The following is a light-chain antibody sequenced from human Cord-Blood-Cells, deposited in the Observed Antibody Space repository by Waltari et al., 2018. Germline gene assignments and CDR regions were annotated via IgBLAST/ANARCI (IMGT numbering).Light chain of an antibody. CDR2: DVS. CDR3: SSYTSSSTLV. CDR1: SSDAGGYNY. V-gene: IGLV2-14*01. Sequence: QSALTQPASVSGSPGQSIIISCTGTSSDAGGYNYVSWYPQHPGKAPILMIYDVSNRPSGVSTRFSGSKSGNTASLTISGLQAEDEADYYCSSYTSSSTLVFGGGTKLTVL. J-gene: IGLJ3*02.